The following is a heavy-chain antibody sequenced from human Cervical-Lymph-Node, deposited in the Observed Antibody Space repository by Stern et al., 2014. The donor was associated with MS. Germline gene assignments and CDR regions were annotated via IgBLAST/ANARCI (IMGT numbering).Heavy chain of an antibody. D-gene: IGHD6-19*01. CDR3: ARPSNSGLFLHH. V-gene: IGHV5-51*01. Sequence: EVQLLESGAEVKKPGESLKISCKGSGYNFTTYWIAWVRQMPGSGLEWMGLIYPGDSQNRYSPSFPGHVTMSADTSISTAYLQWSSLKASDTAIYYCARPSNSGLFLHHWGQGTLVTVSS. CDR1: GYNFTTYW. CDR2: IYPGDSQN. J-gene: IGHJ1*01.